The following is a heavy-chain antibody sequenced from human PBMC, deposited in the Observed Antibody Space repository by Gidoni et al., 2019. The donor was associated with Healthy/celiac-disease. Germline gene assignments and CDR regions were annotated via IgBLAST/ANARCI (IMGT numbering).Heavy chain of an antibody. V-gene: IGHV1-69*01. CDR2: IIPIFGTA. D-gene: IGHD3-10*01. CDR3: ARDHYGSGSLPYHQYYYGMDV. J-gene: IGHJ6*02. Sequence: QVQLVQSGAAVKKPGSSVKVSCKASGGTFSSYAISWGRQAPGQGLEWMGGIIPIFGTANYAQKFQGRVTITADESTSTAYMELSSLRSEDTAVYYCARDHYGSGSLPYHQYYYGMDVWGQGTTVTVSS. CDR1: GGTFSSYA.